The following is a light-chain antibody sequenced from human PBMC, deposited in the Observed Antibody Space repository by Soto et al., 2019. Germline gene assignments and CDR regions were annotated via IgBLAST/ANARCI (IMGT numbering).Light chain of an antibody. V-gene: IGLV2-14*01. J-gene: IGLJ1*01. CDR2: EVS. Sequence: LTQPASVSGSPGQTITISCTGTSSDVGAYNYVSWYQQHPGKAPKLMIYEVSNRPSGVSDRFSGSKSGNTASLTISGLQAADEADYYCSSKRTTASLVFGTGTKVTVL. CDR3: SSKRTTASLV. CDR1: SSDVGAYNY.